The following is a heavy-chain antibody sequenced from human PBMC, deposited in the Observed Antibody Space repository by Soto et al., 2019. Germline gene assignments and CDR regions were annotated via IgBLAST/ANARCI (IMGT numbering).Heavy chain of an antibody. V-gene: IGHV1-46*01. Sequence: GASVKVSCKASGYTFTSYYMHWVRQAPGQGLGWMGIINPSGGSTSYAQKFQGRVTMTRDTSTSTVYMELSSLRSEDTAVYYCARDHRTLREYSSSSWFDPWGQGTLVTVSS. D-gene: IGHD6-6*01. CDR2: INPSGGST. CDR1: GYTFTSYY. CDR3: ARDHRTLREYSSSSWFDP. J-gene: IGHJ5*02.